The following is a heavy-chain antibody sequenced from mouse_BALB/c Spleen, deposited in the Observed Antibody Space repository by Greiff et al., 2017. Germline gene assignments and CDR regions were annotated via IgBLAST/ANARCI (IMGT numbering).Heavy chain of an antibody. CDR3: ARGVILLHAMDY. D-gene: IGHD1-1*01. CDR1: GYSITSGYY. Sequence: EVQLQQSGPGLVKPSQSLSLTCSVTGYSITSGYYWNWIRQFPGNTLEWMGYISYDGSNNYNPSLKNRISITRDTSKNQFFLKLNSVTTEDTATYYCARGVILLHAMDYWGQGTSVTVSS. J-gene: IGHJ4*01. V-gene: IGHV3-6*02. CDR2: ISYDGSN.